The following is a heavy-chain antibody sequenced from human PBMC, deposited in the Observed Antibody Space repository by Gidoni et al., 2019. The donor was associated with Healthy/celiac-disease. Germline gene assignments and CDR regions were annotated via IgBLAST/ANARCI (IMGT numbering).Heavy chain of an antibody. Sequence: QVQLVESGGGVVQPGRSLRLSCAASGFTFSSYAMHWVRQAPGKGLEWVAVISYDGSNKYYADSVKGRFTISRDNSKNTLYLQMNSLRAEDTAVYYCARSEGRGRFLEWLPSLAHNYFDYWGQGTLVTVS. J-gene: IGHJ4*02. CDR3: ARSEGRGRFLEWLPSLAHNYFDY. CDR2: ISYDGSNK. CDR1: GFTFSSYA. D-gene: IGHD3-3*01. V-gene: IGHV3-30-3*01.